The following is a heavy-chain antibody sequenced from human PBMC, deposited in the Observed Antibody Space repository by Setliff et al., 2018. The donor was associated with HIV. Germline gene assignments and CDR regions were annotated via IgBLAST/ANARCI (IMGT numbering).Heavy chain of an antibody. CDR3: ARRSRSYSSSPFQGGAFDI. Sequence: SETLSLTCAVYGGSFSGYCWSWIRQPPGKGLEWIGEINQSGSTNYNPSLKSRVTISVDTSKNQFSLKLNSMTAADTGVYYCARRSRSYSSSPFQGGAFDIWGQGTMVTVSS. V-gene: IGHV4-34*01. J-gene: IGHJ3*02. D-gene: IGHD6-6*01. CDR2: INQSGST. CDR1: GGSFSGYC.